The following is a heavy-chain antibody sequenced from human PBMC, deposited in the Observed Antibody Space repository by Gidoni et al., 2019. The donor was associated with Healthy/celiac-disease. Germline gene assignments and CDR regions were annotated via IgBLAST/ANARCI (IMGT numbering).Heavy chain of an antibody. V-gene: IGHV1-69*08. CDR1: GGTFSSYT. J-gene: IGHJ4*02. D-gene: IGHD3-22*01. Sequence: QVQLVQSGAEAKKPGSSVKVSCKASGGTFSSYTISWVRQAPGQGLEWMGRIIPILGIANYAQKFQGRVTITADKSTSTAYMELSSLRSEDTAVYYCAREWTHYDSSGYYGWWGQGTLVTVSS. CDR3: AREWTHYDSSGYYGW. CDR2: IIPILGIA.